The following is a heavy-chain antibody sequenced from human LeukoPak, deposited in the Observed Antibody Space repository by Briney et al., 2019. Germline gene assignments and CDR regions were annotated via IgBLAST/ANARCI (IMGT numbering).Heavy chain of an antibody. J-gene: IGHJ5*02. CDR3: ARLHYFRGWFDP. CDR2: IYYSGST. V-gene: IGHV4-39*01. Sequence: SETLSLTCTVPGGSISSSSYYWGWIRQPPGKGLEWIGSIYYSGSTYYNPSLKSRVTISVDTSKNQFSLKLSSVTAADTAVYYCARLHYFRGWFDPWGQGTLVTVSS. CDR1: GGSISSSSYY. D-gene: IGHD2/OR15-2a*01.